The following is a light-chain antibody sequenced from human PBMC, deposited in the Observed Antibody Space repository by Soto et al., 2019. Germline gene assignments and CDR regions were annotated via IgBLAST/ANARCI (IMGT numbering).Light chain of an antibody. J-gene: IGLJ3*02. V-gene: IGLV2-14*03. CDR2: DVS. CDR3: SLFTTSTTLV. Sequence: QSALTQPASVSGSPGQSITISCAGSNSDVGAYNYVSWYQQHPGKAPKLIIFDVSNRPSGVSDRFSASKSGNTASLTISGLQAEDEADYYCSLFTTSTTLVFGGGTQLTVL. CDR1: NSDVGAYNY.